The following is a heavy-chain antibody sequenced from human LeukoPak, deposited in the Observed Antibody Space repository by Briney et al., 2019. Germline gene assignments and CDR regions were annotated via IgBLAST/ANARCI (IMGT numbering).Heavy chain of an antibody. Sequence: GGSLRLSCAASGFTFSSYAMSWVRQAPGKGLEWVSAISGSGGNTYYADSVKGRFTISRDNSKKTLYLQMNSLRAEDTAVYYCAVGLWFGEYDFDYWGQGTLVTVSS. V-gene: IGHV3-23*01. CDR3: AVGLWFGEYDFDY. J-gene: IGHJ4*02. CDR1: GFTFSSYA. CDR2: ISGSGGNT. D-gene: IGHD3-10*01.